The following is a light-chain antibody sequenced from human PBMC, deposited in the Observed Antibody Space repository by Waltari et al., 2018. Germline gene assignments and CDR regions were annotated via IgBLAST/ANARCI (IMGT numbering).Light chain of an antibody. Sequence: EIVLTQSPGTLSLSPGERATTSCRARQSVSSSHLAGYQQKPGQAPRLLIYGASSRATGIPDRFSGSGSGTDFTLTISRLEPEDFAVYYCQQYGSSPGTFGGGTKVEIK. V-gene: IGKV3-20*01. CDR1: QSVSSSH. CDR2: GAS. J-gene: IGKJ4*01. CDR3: QQYGSSPGT.